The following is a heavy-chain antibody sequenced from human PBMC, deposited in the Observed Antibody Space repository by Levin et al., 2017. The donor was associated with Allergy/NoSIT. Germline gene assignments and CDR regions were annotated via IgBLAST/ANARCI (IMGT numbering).Heavy chain of an antibody. Sequence: GGSLRLSCAASGFTFSSYGMHWVRQAPGKGLEWVAVIWYDGSNKYYADSVKGRFTISRDNSKNTLYLQMNSLRAEDTAVYYCARDLRPWSQLSHWFDPWGQGTLVTVSS. CDR2: IWYDGSNK. J-gene: IGHJ5*02. D-gene: IGHD1-1*01. CDR1: GFTFSSYG. V-gene: IGHV3-33*01. CDR3: ARDLRPWSQLSHWFDP.